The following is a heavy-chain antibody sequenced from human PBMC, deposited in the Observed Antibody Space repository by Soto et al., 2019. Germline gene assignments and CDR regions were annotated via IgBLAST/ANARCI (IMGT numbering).Heavy chain of an antibody. CDR2: INPSGGST. CDR1: GYTFTSYY. CDR3: ARRRYYDILTGYWAFDI. J-gene: IGHJ3*02. V-gene: IGHV1-46*01. D-gene: IGHD3-9*01. Sequence: ASVKVSCKASGYTFTSYYMHWVRQAPGQGLEWMGIINPSGGSTSYAQKFQGRVTMTRNTSISTAYMELSSLRSEDTAVYYCARRRYYDILTGYWAFDIWGQGTMVTVSS.